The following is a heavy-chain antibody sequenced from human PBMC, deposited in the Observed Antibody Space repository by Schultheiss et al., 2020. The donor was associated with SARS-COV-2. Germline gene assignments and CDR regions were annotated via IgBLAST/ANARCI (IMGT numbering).Heavy chain of an antibody. J-gene: IGHJ4*02. CDR2: ISSSGSTI. V-gene: IGHV3-11*01. Sequence: GGSLRLSCAASGFTFSDYYMSWIRQAPGKGLEWVSYISSSGSTIYYADSVKGRFTISRDNAKNSLYLQMNSLRAEDTAVYYCAREFRPVYSSSWSDNYWGQGTLVTVSS. CDR1: GFTFSDYY. CDR3: AREFRPVYSSSWSDNY. D-gene: IGHD6-13*01.